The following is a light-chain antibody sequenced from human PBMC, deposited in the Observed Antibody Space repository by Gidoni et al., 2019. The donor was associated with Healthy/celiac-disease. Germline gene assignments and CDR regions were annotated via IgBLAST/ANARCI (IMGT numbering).Light chain of an antibody. CDR1: QRVSSN. CDR2: GAS. CDR3: QQYNNWPPVT. J-gene: IGKJ4*01. Sequence: IVMPPSPATLSVSPGERATLSCSASQRVSSNLAWYQQKPRQAPRLLIYGASTRATGIPARFSGSGSATEFTLTISSLQSEDFAVYYCQQYNNWPPVTFGGGTKVEIK. V-gene: IGKV3-15*01.